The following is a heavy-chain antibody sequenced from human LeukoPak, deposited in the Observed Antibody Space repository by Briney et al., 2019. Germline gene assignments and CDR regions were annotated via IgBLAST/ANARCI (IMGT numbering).Heavy chain of an antibody. V-gene: IGHV1-3*01. Sequence: ASVKVSCKASGYTFTSYAMHWVRQAPGQRLEWMGWINAGNGNTKYSQKFQGRVTVTRDTSASTAYMELSSLRSEDTAVYYCARGDPSSSWPFDYWGQGTLVTVSS. CDR2: INAGNGNT. CDR1: GYTFTSYA. D-gene: IGHD6-13*01. CDR3: ARGDPSSSWPFDY. J-gene: IGHJ4*02.